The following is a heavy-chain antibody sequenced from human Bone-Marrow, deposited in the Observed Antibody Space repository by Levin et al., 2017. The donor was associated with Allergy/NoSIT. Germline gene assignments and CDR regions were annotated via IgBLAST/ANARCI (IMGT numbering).Heavy chain of an antibody. V-gene: IGHV1-18*01. Sequence: GESLKISCKASGYTFTSYGISWVRQAPGQGLEWMGWISAYNGNTNYAQKLQGRVTMTTDTSTSTAYMELRSLRSDDTAVYYCARDLKWEHTLGHWGQGTLVTVSS. CDR3: ARDLKWEHTLGH. J-gene: IGHJ4*02. D-gene: IGHD1-26*01. CDR2: ISAYNGNT. CDR1: GYTFTSYG.